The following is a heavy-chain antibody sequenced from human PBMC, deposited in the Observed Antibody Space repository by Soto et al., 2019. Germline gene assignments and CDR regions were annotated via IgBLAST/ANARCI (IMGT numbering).Heavy chain of an antibody. CDR1: GVSMSSGGYY. CDR3: AREEAGAFDI. V-gene: IGHV4-31*03. Sequence: QVQLQESGPGLVKPSQTLSLTCTVSGVSMSSGGYYWTWIRQHPGKGLEWIGYTYYRGSTYYNPSLKSRLTISVDTSKNQFSLRLSSVTAADTAVYYCAREEAGAFDIWGQGTMVTVSS. D-gene: IGHD3-10*01. J-gene: IGHJ3*02. CDR2: TYYRGST.